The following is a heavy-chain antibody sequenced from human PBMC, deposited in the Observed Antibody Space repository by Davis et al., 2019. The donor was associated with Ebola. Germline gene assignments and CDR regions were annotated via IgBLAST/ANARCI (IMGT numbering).Heavy chain of an antibody. V-gene: IGHV4-61*05. CDR3: ARHLVVGSSSYLDS. Sequence: MPSETLSLTCTVSGGSISSSSYYWGWIRQPPGKGLEWIGYIYYSGSTNYNPSLKRRVTISVDTSKSQFSLKLTSVTAADTAVYYCARHLVVGSSSYLDSWGQGTLVPVSS. CDR2: IYYSGST. CDR1: GGSISSSSYY. J-gene: IGHJ4*02. D-gene: IGHD2-15*01.